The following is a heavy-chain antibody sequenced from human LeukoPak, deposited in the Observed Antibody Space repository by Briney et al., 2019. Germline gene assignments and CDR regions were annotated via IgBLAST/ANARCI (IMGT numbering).Heavy chain of an antibody. D-gene: IGHD2-21*02. Sequence: SETLSLTRTVSGGSFSSYYWTWIRQPPGKGLQWIGYIYYIGSTSYNPSLKSRVAMSVDTSKNQFSLKLSSVTAADTAVYYCASHKGRATAVDYWGQGTLVTVSS. CDR3: ASHKGRATAVDY. J-gene: IGHJ4*02. CDR2: IYYIGST. CDR1: GGSFSSYY. V-gene: IGHV4-59*01.